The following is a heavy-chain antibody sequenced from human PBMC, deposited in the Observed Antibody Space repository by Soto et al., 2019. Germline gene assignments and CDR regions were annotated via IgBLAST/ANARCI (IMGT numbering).Heavy chain of an antibody. CDR3: VGGFPWVGFDY. D-gene: IGHD2-15*01. J-gene: IGHJ4*02. CDR1: GDSIITGGYY. Sequence: QLQLQESGPGLVKPSETLSLTCTVSGDSIITGGYYWGWIRQPPGKGREWIGNIQYSGTASYSPSLKXRXTXPXXTSNNQFSLNLTSVTAADTAVYICVGGFPWVGFDYWGQGTLVTVSS. CDR2: IQYSGTA. V-gene: IGHV4-39*01.